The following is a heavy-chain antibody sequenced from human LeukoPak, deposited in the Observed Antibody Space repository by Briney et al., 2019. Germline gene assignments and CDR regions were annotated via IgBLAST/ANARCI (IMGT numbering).Heavy chain of an antibody. CDR2: INPNSGGT. D-gene: IGHD3-22*01. Sequence: GASVNVSCKASGYTFTGYYIHWVRQAPGQGLEWMGWINPNSGGTNSAQQFQGRVTLTRDTSISTAYMELSRLRSDDTAVYSCARDLGYYDRLDQFDCLGQGTLVTVFS. J-gene: IGHJ4*02. CDR3: ARDLGYYDRLDQFDC. V-gene: IGHV1-2*02. CDR1: GYTFTGYY.